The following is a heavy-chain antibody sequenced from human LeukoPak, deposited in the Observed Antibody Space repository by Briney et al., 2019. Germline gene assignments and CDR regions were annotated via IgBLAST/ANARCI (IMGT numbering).Heavy chain of an antibody. J-gene: IGHJ6*03. V-gene: IGHV3-13*01. D-gene: IGHD1-1*01. CDR1: GFTFSIFD. Sequence: GGSLRLSCAATGFTFSIFDMHWVRQPTGQGLEWVPTIGTASDTYYPGSVEGRFTLSRDNAKNSLYLQMNSLTAGDTAVYYCARGPPRGKYYYMDVWGKGTTVTVSS. CDR2: IGTASDT. CDR3: ARGPPRGKYYYMDV.